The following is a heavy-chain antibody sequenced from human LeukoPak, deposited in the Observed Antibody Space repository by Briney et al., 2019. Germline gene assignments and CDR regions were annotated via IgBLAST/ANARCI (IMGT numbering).Heavy chain of an antibody. CDR1: GFTFSSYA. D-gene: IGHD3-9*01. J-gene: IGHJ4*02. CDR2: IYSGGST. CDR3: ARLILTGRYFDY. Sequence: GGSLRLSCAASGFTFSSYAMSWVRQAPGKGLEWVSVIYSGGSTYYADSVKGRFTISRDNSKNTLYLQMNSLRAEDTAVYYCARLILTGRYFDYWGQGTLVTVSS. V-gene: IGHV3-66*01.